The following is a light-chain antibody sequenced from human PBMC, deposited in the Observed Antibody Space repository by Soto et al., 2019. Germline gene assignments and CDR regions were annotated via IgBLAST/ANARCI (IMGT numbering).Light chain of an antibody. CDR3: QQYGSSGT. Sequence: TQSPGTRSASVGGRVTITCRASQSINNWLAWYQQKPGQAPRLLSYGASSRATGIPDRFSGSGSGTDFTLTISRLEAEDFAVYYCQQYGSSGTFGQGTKVDIK. CDR1: QSINNW. J-gene: IGKJ1*01. CDR2: GAS. V-gene: IGKV3-20*01.